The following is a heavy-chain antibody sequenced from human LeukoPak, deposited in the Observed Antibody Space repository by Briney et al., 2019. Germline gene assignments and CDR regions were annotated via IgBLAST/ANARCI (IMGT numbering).Heavy chain of an antibody. J-gene: IGHJ3*02. CDR1: GGSISSSSYY. Sequence: KPSETLSLTCTVSGGSISSSSYYWSWIRQPPGKGLEWIGYIYYSGSTNYNPSLKSRVTISVDTSKNQFSLKLSSVTAADTAVYYCARGRVVVTALRGPDAFDIWGQGTMVTVSS. V-gene: IGHV4-61*01. CDR2: IYYSGST. CDR3: ARGRVVVTALRGPDAFDI. D-gene: IGHD2-21*02.